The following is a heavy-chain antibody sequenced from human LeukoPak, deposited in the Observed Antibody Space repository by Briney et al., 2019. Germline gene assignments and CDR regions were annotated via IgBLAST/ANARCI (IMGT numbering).Heavy chain of an antibody. Sequence: GGSLRLSCAASGFTFSSYAMHWVRQAPGKGLEWVAVISYDGSNKYYADSVKGRFTISRDNAKNSLYLQMNSLRAEDTAVYYCARQQLWDNWFDPWGQGTLVTVSS. V-gene: IGHV3-30*04. D-gene: IGHD5-18*01. J-gene: IGHJ5*02. CDR1: GFTFSSYA. CDR2: ISYDGSNK. CDR3: ARQQLWDNWFDP.